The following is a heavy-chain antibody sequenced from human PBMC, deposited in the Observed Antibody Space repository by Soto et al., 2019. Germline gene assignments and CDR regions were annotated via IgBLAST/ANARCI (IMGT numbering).Heavy chain of an antibody. CDR2: IYYSGST. D-gene: IGHD2-21*01. J-gene: IGHJ6*02. Sequence: SETLSLTCTVSGGSISSYYWSWIRQPPGKGLEWIGYIYYSGSTNYNPSLKSRVTISVDTSKNQFSLKLSSVTAADTAVYYCARARIRGPPSLYGMDVRGQGTTVTVSS. V-gene: IGHV4-59*01. CDR3: ARARIRGPPSLYGMDV. CDR1: GGSISSYY.